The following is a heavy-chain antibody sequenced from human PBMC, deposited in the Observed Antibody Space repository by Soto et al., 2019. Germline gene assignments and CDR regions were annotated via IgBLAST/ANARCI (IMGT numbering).Heavy chain of an antibody. CDR2: ISGYDGNT. V-gene: IGHV1-18*04. CDR3: ARGTSVDY. J-gene: IGHJ4*02. CDR1: GFTFASYG. Sequence: ASVKVSCKASGFTFASYGISWVRQAPGQGLEWMGWISGYDGNTKYAQKFQGRVSMTTDTSTSTAYMEVRSLRSDDTAVYYCARGTSVDYWGQGTMVTVYS.